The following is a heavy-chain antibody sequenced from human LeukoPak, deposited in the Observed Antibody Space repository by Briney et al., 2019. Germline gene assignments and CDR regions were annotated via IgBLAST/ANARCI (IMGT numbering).Heavy chain of an antibody. J-gene: IGHJ6*03. CDR1: GGSISSYY. Sequence: PSETLSLTCTVSGGSISSYYWSWIRQPPGKGLEWNGYIYYSGSTNYNPSLKSRVTISVDTFKNQFSLKLNSVTAADTAVYYCAKTVTRGGDYYYYYMDVWGKGTTVTVSS. CDR3: AKTVTRGGDYYYYYMDV. D-gene: IGHD4-11*01. CDR2: IYYSGST. V-gene: IGHV4-59*01.